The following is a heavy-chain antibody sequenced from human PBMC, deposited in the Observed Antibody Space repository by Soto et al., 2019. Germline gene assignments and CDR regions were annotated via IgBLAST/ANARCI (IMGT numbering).Heavy chain of an antibody. CDR3: AREAHSERGY. CDR1: GGSFSGYY. J-gene: IGHJ4*02. D-gene: IGHD1-26*01. CDR2: INHSGST. Sequence: QVQLQQWGAGLLKPSETLSLTCAVYGGSFSGYYWSWIRQPLGKGLEWIGEINHSGSTNYNPSLKSRVTISVDTSNNQFSLKLSSVTAADTAVYYCAREAHSERGYWGQGTLVTVSS. V-gene: IGHV4-34*01.